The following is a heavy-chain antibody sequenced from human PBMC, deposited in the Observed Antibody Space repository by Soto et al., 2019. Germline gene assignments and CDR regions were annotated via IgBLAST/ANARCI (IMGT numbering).Heavy chain of an antibody. CDR2: ISAFGGNT. CDR3: AKASIRGVSFYFDY. D-gene: IGHD3-10*01. J-gene: IGHJ4*02. V-gene: IGHV3-23*01. CDR1: GLTFNNYA. Sequence: PGGSLRLSCAASGLTFNNYAMSWVRQAPGKGLKWVSAISAFGGNTYYADSVKGRFNISRDNAKNTLYLQMNSLRGEDTALYYCAKASIRGVSFYFDYWGQGALVTVSS.